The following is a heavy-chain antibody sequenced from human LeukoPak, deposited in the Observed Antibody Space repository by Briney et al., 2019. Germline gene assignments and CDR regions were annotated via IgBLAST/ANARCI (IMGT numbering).Heavy chain of an antibody. CDR1: GFTFSSYA. V-gene: IGHV3-23*01. D-gene: IGHD3-22*01. Sequence: GGSLRLSCAASGFTFSSYAMSWVRQAPGKGLEWVSAISGSGGSTYYADSVKGRFTISKDNSKNTLYLQMNSLRAEDTAVYYCAKVRDLSYYDSSGYPFDYWGQGTLVTVSS. CDR3: AKVRDLSYYDSSGYPFDY. J-gene: IGHJ4*02. CDR2: ISGSGGST.